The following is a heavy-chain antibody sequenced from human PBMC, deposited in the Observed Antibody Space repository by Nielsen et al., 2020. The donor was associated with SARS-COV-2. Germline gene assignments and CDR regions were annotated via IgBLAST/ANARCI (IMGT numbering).Heavy chain of an antibody. J-gene: IGHJ6*03. CDR3: VRAGTGMRFYYYMDV. Sequence: WVRQAPGQGLEWMGWINPNSGGTNYAQKFLGRVTMTRDTSITTAYMDLSRLRSDDTAVFYCVRAGTGMRFYYYMDVWGKGTTVTVLL. CDR2: INPNSGGT. V-gene: IGHV1-2*02. D-gene: IGHD2-2*01.